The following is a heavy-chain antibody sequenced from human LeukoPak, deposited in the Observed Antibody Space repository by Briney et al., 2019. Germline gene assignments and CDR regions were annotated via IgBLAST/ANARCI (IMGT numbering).Heavy chain of an antibody. D-gene: IGHD3-3*01. CDR2: IRYDGSNK. CDR3: AKDLSKELLYRRAKYYFDY. V-gene: IGHV3-30*02. J-gene: IGHJ4*02. Sequence: GGSLRLSCAASGFTFSSYGMHWVRQAPGKGLEWVSFIRYDGSNKYYADSVKGRFTISRDNSKNTLYLQMSSLRAEDTAVYYCAKDLSKELLYRRAKYYFDYWGQGTLVTVSS. CDR1: GFTFSSYG.